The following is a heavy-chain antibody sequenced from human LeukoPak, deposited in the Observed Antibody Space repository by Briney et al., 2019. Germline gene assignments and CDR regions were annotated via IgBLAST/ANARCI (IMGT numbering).Heavy chain of an antibody. Sequence: PGGSLRLSCAASGLIVSGDYMSWIRQAPGKGLEWVSYISSSGSTIYYADSVKGRFTISRDNAKNSLYLQMNSLRAGDTAVYYCARGDTFYYDSSGYHYWGQGTLVTVSS. CDR3: ARGDTFYYDSSGYHY. D-gene: IGHD3-22*01. V-gene: IGHV3-11*01. CDR2: ISSSGSTI. CDR1: GLIVSGDY. J-gene: IGHJ4*02.